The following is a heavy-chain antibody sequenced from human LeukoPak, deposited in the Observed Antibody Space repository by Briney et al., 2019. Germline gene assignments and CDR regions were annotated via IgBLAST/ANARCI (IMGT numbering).Heavy chain of an antibody. V-gene: IGHV4-31*03. J-gene: IGHJ5*02. CDR2: IYYSGST. CDR1: GAFISSGCYY. D-gene: IGHD2-2*02. Sequence: SQTLSLTCTVSGAFISSGCYYWRWLRQHPGKGLEWFGYIYYSGSTYDNPSLKSRVTKAVAMSKNQLSLKLSSVSAADTAGHYCGREGEDRHFSSTRCYTSWVGPWGQGNLVTVSS. CDR3: GREGEDRHFSSTRCYTSWVGP.